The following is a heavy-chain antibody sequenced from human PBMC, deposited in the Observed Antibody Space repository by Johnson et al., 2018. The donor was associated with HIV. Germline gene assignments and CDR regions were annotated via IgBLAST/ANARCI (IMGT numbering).Heavy chain of an antibody. CDR2: IGTTGDT. Sequence: VQVVESGGGLVQPGGSLRLSCAASGFTLSSYDMHWVRQVTGKGLEWVSSIGTTGDTYYPGSVKGRFTISRENAKNSLYLQLNSLRAGDTAVYYCVRVAGPEGFHPWGAFDIWGQGTMVTVSS. D-gene: IGHD7-27*01. CDR3: VRVAGPEGFHPWGAFDI. V-gene: IGHV3-13*01. CDR1: GFTLSSYD. J-gene: IGHJ3*02.